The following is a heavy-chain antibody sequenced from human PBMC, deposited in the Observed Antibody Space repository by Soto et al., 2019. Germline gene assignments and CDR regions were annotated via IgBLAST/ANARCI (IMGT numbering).Heavy chain of an antibody. V-gene: IGHV4-61*01. CDR3: AREGGGYCSGGSCYSFDY. CDR2: IYYSGST. CDR1: GGSVSSGSYY. Sequence: QVQLQESGPGLVKPSETLSLTCTVSGGSVSSGSYYWSWIRQPPGKGLEWIGYIYYSGSTNYNPALKSRVTISVDTSKNQFSRKLSSVTAADTAVYYCAREGGGYCSGGSCYSFDYWGQGTLVTVSS. D-gene: IGHD2-15*01. J-gene: IGHJ4*02.